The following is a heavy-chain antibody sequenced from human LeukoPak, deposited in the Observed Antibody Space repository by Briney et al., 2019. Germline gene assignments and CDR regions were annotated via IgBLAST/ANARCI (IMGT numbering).Heavy chain of an antibody. D-gene: IGHD2-15*01. CDR1: GYTFKSYA. Sequence: ASVKVSCKASGYTFKSYAMNWVRQAPGQGLECLGWINTNTGNPTYAQGLTRRFVFSLDTSVSTAYLQISSLKAEDTAIYYCARSRRVLVPAALNSADDYYYYMDVWGRGTTVTISS. V-gene: IGHV7-4-1*02. CDR2: INTNTGNP. J-gene: IGHJ6*03. CDR3: ARSRRVLVPAALNSADDYYYYMDV.